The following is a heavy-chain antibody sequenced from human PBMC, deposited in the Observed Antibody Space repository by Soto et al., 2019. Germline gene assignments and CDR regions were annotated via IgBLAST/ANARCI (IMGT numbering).Heavy chain of an antibody. CDR1: GGSISSGGYY. Sequence: PSETLSLTCTVSGGSISSGGYYWSWIRQHPGKGLEWIGYIYYSGSTYYNPSLKSRVTISVDTSKNQFSLKLSSVTAADTAVYYCASDIDSLAGWFDPWGQGTLVTVSS. CDR3: ASDIDSLAGWFDP. V-gene: IGHV4-31*03. J-gene: IGHJ5*02. CDR2: IYYSGST. D-gene: IGHD3-16*02.